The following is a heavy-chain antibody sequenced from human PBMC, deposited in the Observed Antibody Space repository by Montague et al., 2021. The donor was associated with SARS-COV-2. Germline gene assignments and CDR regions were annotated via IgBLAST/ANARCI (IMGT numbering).Heavy chain of an antibody. Sequence: SETLSLTCAVYGGSFSGYYRSWIRQPPGTGLERIGVITHRGSTNYYPYFKSRVTISVDTSTNQLTLKLSSVSAADTAVYYCARGYDYVWGSYRYLHWFDPWGQGTLVTVSS. CDR2: ITHRGST. J-gene: IGHJ5*02. D-gene: IGHD3-16*02. V-gene: IGHV4-34*01. CDR1: GGSFSGYY. CDR3: ARGYDYVWGSYRYLHWFDP.